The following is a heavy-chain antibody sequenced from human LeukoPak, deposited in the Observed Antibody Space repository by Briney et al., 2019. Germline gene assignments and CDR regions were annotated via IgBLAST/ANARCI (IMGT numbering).Heavy chain of an antibody. J-gene: IGHJ3*02. Sequence: GGSVRLSCAAWGFTLRGYVMKLVPQAPGKGREGVSGIIGRGGSTYYADSVKGRFTICRDNAENSLYLQMNSLTGEDTAVYYCARDSLANSKWELLPLYAFDIWGQGKMVTVSS. CDR3: ARDSLANSKWELLPLYAFDI. CDR1: GFTLRGYV. D-gene: IGHD1-26*01. V-gene: IGHV3-23*01. CDR2: IIGRGGST.